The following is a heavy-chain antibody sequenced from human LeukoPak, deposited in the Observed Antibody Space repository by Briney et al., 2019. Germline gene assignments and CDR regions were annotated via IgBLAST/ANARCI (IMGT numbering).Heavy chain of an antibody. J-gene: IGHJ6*02. CDR3: ARDFPPGSGRYFYEGMDV. CDR1: GGSISDYY. CDR2: IYSIGST. V-gene: IGHV4-4*07. D-gene: IGHD2-15*01. Sequence: SETLSLTCTVSGGSISDYYWSWIRQPAGKGLEWIGHIYSIGSTYYNPSLKSRVTTSVDMSKNQFSLKLSSVTAADTAVYYCARDFPPGSGRYFYEGMDVWGQGTTVTVSS.